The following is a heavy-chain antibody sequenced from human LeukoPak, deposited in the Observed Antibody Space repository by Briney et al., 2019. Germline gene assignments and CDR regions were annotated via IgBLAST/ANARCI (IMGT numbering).Heavy chain of an antibody. J-gene: IGHJ4*02. CDR1: GGTFSSYA. CDR2: IIPIFGTA. CDR3: AREGDCSSTSCPLGY. Sequence: ASVKVSCKASGGTFSSYATSWVRQAPGQGLEWMGGIIPIFGTANYAQKFQGRVTITTDESTSTAYMELSSLRSEDTAVYYCAREGDCSSTSCPLGYWGQGTLVTVSS. D-gene: IGHD2-2*01. V-gene: IGHV1-69*05.